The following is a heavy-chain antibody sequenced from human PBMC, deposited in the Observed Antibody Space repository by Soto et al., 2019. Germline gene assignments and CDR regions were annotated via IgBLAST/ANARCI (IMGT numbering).Heavy chain of an antibody. Sequence: QLQLQESGPGLVKPSETLSLTCTVSGGSISSSSYYWGWIRQPPGKGLEWIGSIYYSGSTYYNPPRRSRVPIAVDKSKTQFSLKLSSGTAAVTAVYYCARGLEYSGYDRVARIDYWGQGTLVTVSS. D-gene: IGHD5-12*01. V-gene: IGHV4-39*01. CDR3: ARGLEYSGYDRVARIDY. CDR2: IYYSGST. CDR1: GGSISSSSYY. J-gene: IGHJ4*02.